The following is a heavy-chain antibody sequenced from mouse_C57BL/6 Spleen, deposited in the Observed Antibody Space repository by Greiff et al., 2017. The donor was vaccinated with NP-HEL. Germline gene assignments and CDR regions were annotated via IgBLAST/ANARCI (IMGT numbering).Heavy chain of an antibody. D-gene: IGHD2-1*01. CDR1: GFTFSSYG. V-gene: IGHV5-6*02. J-gene: IGHJ1*03. CDR2: ISSGGSYT. CDR3: ARRPDLLDV. Sequence: EVKLVESGGDLVKPGGSLKLSCAASGFTFSSYGMSWVRQTPDKRLEWVATISSGGSYTYYPDSVKGRFTISRDNAKNTLYLQMSSLKSEDTAMYYCARRPDLLDVWGTGTTVTVSS.